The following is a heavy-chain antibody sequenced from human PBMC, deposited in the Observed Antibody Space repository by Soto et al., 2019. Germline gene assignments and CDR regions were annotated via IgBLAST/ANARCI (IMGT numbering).Heavy chain of an antibody. V-gene: IGHV3-23*01. Sequence: GGSLRLSCAASGSAFSTYAMNWVRQAPGKGLEWVSSVSGSGGNTYYADSAKGRFTISRDNSKNTLYLQMNSLRAEDTAIYYCAKGGDSSSWSNYFDYWGQGTLVTVSS. CDR3: AKGGDSSSWSNYFDY. CDR2: VSGSGGNT. J-gene: IGHJ4*02. CDR1: GSAFSTYA. D-gene: IGHD6-13*01.